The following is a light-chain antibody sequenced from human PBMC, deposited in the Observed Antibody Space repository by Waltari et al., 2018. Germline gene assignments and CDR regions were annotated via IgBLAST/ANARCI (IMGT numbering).Light chain of an antibody. CDR1: SRDVGGDNY. CDR3: CSYAGSYTFYV. CDR2: DVS. J-gene: IGLJ1*01. V-gene: IGLV2-11*01. Sequence: QSALTQPRSVSGSAGQSVTISCTGTSRDVGGDNYVSWYQQHPDKAPKLMIYDVSKRPSGVHDRFSGSKSGNTASLTISGLQAEDEADYYCCSYAGSYTFYVFGTGTKVTVL.